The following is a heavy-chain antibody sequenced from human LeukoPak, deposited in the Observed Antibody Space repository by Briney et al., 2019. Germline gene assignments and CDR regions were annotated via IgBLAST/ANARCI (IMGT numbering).Heavy chain of an antibody. CDR1: GFTFSRYW. Sequence: GGSLRLSCGASGFTFSRYWMYWVRQAPGKGLVWVGLINEDETYATYADSVKGRFTISRDNAKNSLYLQMNSLRTEDTALYYCAKSRGGIVDYWGQGTLVTVSS. V-gene: IGHV3-74*03. J-gene: IGHJ4*02. CDR3: AKSRGGIVDY. D-gene: IGHD3-16*01. CDR2: INEDETYA.